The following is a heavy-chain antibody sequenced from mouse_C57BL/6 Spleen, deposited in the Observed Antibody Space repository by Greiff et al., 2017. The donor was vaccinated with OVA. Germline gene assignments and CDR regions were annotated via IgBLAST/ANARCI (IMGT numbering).Heavy chain of an antibody. J-gene: IGHJ4*01. CDR1: GYTFTSYW. Sequence: QVQLQQSGAELVKPGASVKMSCKASGYTFTSYWITWVKQRPGQGLEWIGDIYPGSGSTNYNEKFKSKATLTVDTSSSTAYMQLSSLTSEDSAVYYCARKGITTVGYAMDYWGQGTSVTVSS. V-gene: IGHV1-55*01. CDR3: ARKGITTVGYAMDY. CDR2: IYPGSGST. D-gene: IGHD1-1*01.